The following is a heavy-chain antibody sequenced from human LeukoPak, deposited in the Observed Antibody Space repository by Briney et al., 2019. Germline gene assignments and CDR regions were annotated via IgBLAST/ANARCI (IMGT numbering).Heavy chain of an antibody. V-gene: IGHV5-10-1*01. CDR1: GYSFSNYW. Sequence: GESLKISCKGSGYSFSNYWITWVRQMPGKGLEWMGTIDPSDSYTNYSPSFQGHVTISADKSISTAYLQWSSLKASDTAMYYCARLGYSSGWRYFDYWGQGNLVTVSS. CDR3: ARLGYSSGWRYFDY. CDR2: IDPSDSYT. J-gene: IGHJ4*02. D-gene: IGHD6-19*01.